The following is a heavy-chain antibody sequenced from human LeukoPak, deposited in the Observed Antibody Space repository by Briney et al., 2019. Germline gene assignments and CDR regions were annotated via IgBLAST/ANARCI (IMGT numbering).Heavy chain of an antibody. CDR2: ISSSSSTI. D-gene: IGHD1-26*01. J-gene: IGHJ6*03. Sequence: GGSLRLSCAASGFTFSSYSMNWVRQAPGKGLEWVSYISSSSSTIYYADSVKGRFTISRDNAKNSLYLQMNSLRAEDTAVYYCARALSDYYYYYMDVWAKGPRSPSP. CDR1: GFTFSSYS. V-gene: IGHV3-48*01. CDR3: ARALSDYYYYYMDV.